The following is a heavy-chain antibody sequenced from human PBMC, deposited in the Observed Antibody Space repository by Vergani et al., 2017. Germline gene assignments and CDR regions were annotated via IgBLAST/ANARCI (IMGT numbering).Heavy chain of an antibody. CDR1: GFTFSSYA. V-gene: IGHV3-43*01. D-gene: IGHD3-22*01. CDR3: AKGKSSGGVWYGMDV. CDR2: ISWDGGST. Sequence: EVQLLESGGGLVQPGGSLRLSCAASGFTFSSYAMHWVRQAPGKGLEWVSLISWDGGSTYYADSVKGRFTISRDNSKNSLYLQMNSLRTEDTALYYCAKGKSSGGVWYGMDVWGQGTTVTVSS. J-gene: IGHJ6*02.